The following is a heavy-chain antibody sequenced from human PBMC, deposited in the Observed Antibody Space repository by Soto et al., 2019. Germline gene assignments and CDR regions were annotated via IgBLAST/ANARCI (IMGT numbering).Heavy chain of an antibody. J-gene: IGHJ6*02. CDR1: GGSISSSNW. V-gene: IGHV4-4*02. CDR2: IYHSGST. D-gene: IGHD1-26*01. CDR3: ARAWELRHYGMDV. Sequence: SETLSLTCAVSGGSISSSNWWSWVRQPPGKGLEWIGEIYHSGSTNYNPSLKSRVTISVDKSKNQFSLKLSSVTAADTAVYYCARAWELRHYGMDVWGQGTTVTVSS.